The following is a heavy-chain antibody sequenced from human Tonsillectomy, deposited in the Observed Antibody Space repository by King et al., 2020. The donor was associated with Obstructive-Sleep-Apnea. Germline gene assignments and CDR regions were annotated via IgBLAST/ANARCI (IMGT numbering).Heavy chain of an antibody. Sequence: VQLVESGGGLVQPGGSLRLSCAASGFTFSSYTMSWVRQAPGKGLEWVSGISGIGVHTYFADSVKGRFTISRDNSKDTLYLQMNSLRAEDTAVYYCAKAYLGEDYWGQGTLVTVSS. CDR3: AKAYLGEDY. J-gene: IGHJ4*02. D-gene: IGHD3-16*01. CDR2: ISGIGVHT. CDR1: GFTFSSYT. V-gene: IGHV3-23*04.